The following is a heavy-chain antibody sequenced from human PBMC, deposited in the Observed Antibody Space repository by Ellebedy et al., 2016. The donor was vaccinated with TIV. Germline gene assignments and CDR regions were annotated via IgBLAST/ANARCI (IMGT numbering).Heavy chain of an antibody. CDR3: ARGLSSPEGDAFDI. Sequence: GGSLRLSXAASGFTFSSYAMHWVRQAPGKGLEWVAVISYDGSNKYYADSVKGRFTISRDNSKNSLYLQMNSLRAEDTAVYYCARGLSSPEGDAFDIWGQGTMVTVSS. CDR1: GFTFSSYA. CDR2: ISYDGSNK. J-gene: IGHJ3*02. D-gene: IGHD6-6*01. V-gene: IGHV3-30-3*01.